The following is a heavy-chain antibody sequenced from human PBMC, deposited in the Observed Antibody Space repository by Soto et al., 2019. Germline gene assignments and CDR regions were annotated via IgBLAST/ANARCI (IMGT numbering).Heavy chain of an antibody. CDR1: GFTFSSYA. CDR2: ISGGGGDT. Sequence: GGSLRLSCTASGFTFSSYAMNWVRQAPGKGLEWVSVISGGGGDTYYPDSVKGRFTISRDNSKNTLYLQMNSLRADDTAVYYCAAGSSWYVFDYWGQGTLVTVSS. CDR3: AAGSSWYVFDY. V-gene: IGHV3-23*01. D-gene: IGHD6-13*01. J-gene: IGHJ4*02.